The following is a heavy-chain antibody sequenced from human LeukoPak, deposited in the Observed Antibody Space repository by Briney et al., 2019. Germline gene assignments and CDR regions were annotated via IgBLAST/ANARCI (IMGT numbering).Heavy chain of an antibody. Sequence: ASVTVSCMASGYTFTGYYMHWVRQAPGQGLEWMGWIHPNSGGTNYAQKFQGRVTMTRDTSISTAYMELSRLRSGDSAVYYCARDGTHDYGDYKFDYWGQGSLVTVSS. CDR1: GYTFTGYY. CDR3: ARDGTHDYGDYKFDY. D-gene: IGHD4-17*01. J-gene: IGHJ4*02. CDR2: IHPNSGGT. V-gene: IGHV1-2*02.